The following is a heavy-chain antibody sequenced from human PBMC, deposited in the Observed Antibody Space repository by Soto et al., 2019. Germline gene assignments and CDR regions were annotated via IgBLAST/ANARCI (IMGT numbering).Heavy chain of an antibody. CDR2: ISGSGGST. Sequence: GGSLRLSCAASGFTFSSYAMSWVRQAPGKGLEWVSGISGSGGSTYFADSVKGRFTISRDNSKNTLYLQMNGLRAEDTAVYYCAKGRAARGPGLYYFDYWGQGTLVTVSS. CDR3: AKGRAARGPGLYYFDY. V-gene: IGHV3-23*01. J-gene: IGHJ4*02. CDR1: GFTFSSYA. D-gene: IGHD3-16*01.